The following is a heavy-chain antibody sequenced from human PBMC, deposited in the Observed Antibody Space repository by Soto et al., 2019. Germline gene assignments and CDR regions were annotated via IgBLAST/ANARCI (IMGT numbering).Heavy chain of an antibody. J-gene: IGHJ6*02. Sequence: SETLSLTCTVSGGSISGDSWSWIRQSPGKGLEWIGYISYSGSTNYNPSLKSRVTISVDTSKNQLSLKLSSVTAADTAVYYCARDSGRKYYDFWSGYDYGMDVWGQGTTVTVSS. D-gene: IGHD3-3*01. CDR2: ISYSGST. V-gene: IGHV4-59*01. CDR1: GGSISGDS. CDR3: ARDSGRKYYDFWSGYDYGMDV.